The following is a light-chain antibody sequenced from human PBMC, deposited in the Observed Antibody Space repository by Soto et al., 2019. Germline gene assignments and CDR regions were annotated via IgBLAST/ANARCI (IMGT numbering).Light chain of an antibody. V-gene: IGKV3-11*01. CDR3: QQRSNWPQIT. Sequence: EVVLTQFPATLSLSPGDRAAISCKASQSVHNFLAWYQQRPGQAPRLLIYGASNRAAGSPDRFSGSGSGTDFTLTINSLEPEDFAGYYCQQRSNWPQITFGQGTRRDIK. CDR1: QSVHNF. J-gene: IGKJ5*01. CDR2: GAS.